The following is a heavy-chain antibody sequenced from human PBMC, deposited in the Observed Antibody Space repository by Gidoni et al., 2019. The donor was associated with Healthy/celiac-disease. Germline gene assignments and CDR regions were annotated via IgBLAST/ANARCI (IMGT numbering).Heavy chain of an antibody. D-gene: IGHD2-21*02. Sequence: QVQLQESGPGLVKPSETLSLTCTVSGGSISSYYWSWIRQPPGKGLEWIGYIYYSGSTNYNPSLKSRVTISVDTSKNQFSLKLSSVTAADTAVYYCARGLAYCGGDCYPSWGQGTLVTVSS. V-gene: IGHV4-59*01. CDR2: IYYSGST. CDR3: ARGLAYCGGDCYPS. J-gene: IGHJ5*02. CDR1: GGSISSYY.